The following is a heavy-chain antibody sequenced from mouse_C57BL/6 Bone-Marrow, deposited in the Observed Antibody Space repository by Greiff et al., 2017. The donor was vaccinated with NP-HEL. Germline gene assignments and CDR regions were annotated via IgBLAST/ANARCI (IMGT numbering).Heavy chain of an antibody. Sequence: EVKLMESGGGLVQPGGSLKLSCAASGFTFSDYGMAWVRQAPRKGPEWVAFISNLAYSIYYAETVTGRFTISRENAKNTLYLEMSSLRSEDTAMYYCARQVLRGLIFFAYWGQGTLVTVSA. V-gene: IGHV5-15*01. CDR3: ARQVLRGLIFFAY. D-gene: IGHD1-1*01. CDR2: ISNLAYSI. J-gene: IGHJ3*01. CDR1: GFTFSDYG.